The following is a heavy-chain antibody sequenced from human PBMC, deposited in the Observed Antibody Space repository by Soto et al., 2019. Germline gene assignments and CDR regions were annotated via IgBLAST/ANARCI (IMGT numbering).Heavy chain of an antibody. CDR3: ARAPYSGYELDY. CDR2: SSSSGSYI. J-gene: IGHJ4*02. Sequence: EVQLVESGGGLVKPGGSLRLSCAASGFTFTSFTMNWVRQAPGKGLEWVSSSSSSGSYIYYADSVKGRFTISRDNAKNSLYLQMTSLRAEDRALYYCARAPYSGYELDYWGQGTQVTVSS. V-gene: IGHV3-21*01. CDR1: GFTFTSFT. D-gene: IGHD5-12*01.